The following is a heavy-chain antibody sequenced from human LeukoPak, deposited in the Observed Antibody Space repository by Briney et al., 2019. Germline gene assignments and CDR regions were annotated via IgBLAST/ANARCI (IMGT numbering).Heavy chain of an antibody. D-gene: IGHD3-16*02. J-gene: IGHJ4*02. CDR1: GGSIDSTNW. CDR3: ARSHDHLWGNYPDY. CDR2: IHHDGRI. Sequence: ASETLSLTCDVSGGSIDSTNWWNWVRQPPGRGLEWIGEIHHDGRINYNPSLKSRVTLSVDKSKNQFSLRLNSVTAADTAMYYCARSHDHLWGNYPDYWGQGTLVTVSS. V-gene: IGHV4/OR15-8*01.